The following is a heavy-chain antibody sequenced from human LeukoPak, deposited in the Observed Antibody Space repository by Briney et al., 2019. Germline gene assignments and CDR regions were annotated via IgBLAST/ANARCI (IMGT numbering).Heavy chain of an antibody. J-gene: IGHJ5*02. CDR1: GDSISSYY. CDR2: IYYSGST. Sequence: PSETLSLTCTVSGDSISSYYWSWIRQPPGKGLEWIGYIYYSGSTNYNPSLKSRVTISVDTSKNQFSLKLSSVTAADTAVYYCASLRGYVGWFDPWGQGTLVTVSS. D-gene: IGHD5-12*01. CDR3: ASLRGYVGWFDP. V-gene: IGHV4-59*01.